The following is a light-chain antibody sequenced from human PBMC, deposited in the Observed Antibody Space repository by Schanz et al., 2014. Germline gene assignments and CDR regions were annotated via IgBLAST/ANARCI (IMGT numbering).Light chain of an antibody. CDR1: SSNIGAGYD. CDR2: NNN. V-gene: IGLV1-40*01. J-gene: IGLJ1*01. Sequence: QSVLTQPPSVSGAPGQRVTISCTGSSSNIGAGYDVHWYQQLPGTAPKLLIHNNNNRPSGVPDRFSGSKSGTSASLAISGLRSDDEADYYCAAWDDSLSGQVFGTGTKLTVL. CDR3: AAWDDSLSGQV.